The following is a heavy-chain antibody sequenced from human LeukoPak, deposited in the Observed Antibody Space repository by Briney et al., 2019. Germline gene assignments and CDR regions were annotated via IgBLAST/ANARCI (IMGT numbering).Heavy chain of an antibody. J-gene: IGHJ4*02. CDR1: GGSISSSSYY. Sequence: PSETLSLTCTVSGGSISSSSYYWGWIRQPPGKGLEWIGSIYYSGSTYYNPSLKSRVTISVDTSKNRFSLKLSSVTAADTAVYYCARLMVRGVPGDIFDYWGQGTLVTVSS. D-gene: IGHD3-10*01. CDR3: ARLMVRGVPGDIFDY. V-gene: IGHV4-39*07. CDR2: IYYSGST.